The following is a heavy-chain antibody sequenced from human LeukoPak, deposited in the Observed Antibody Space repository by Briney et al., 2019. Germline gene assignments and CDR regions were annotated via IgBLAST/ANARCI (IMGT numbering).Heavy chain of an antibody. J-gene: IGHJ3*01. CDR3: ARRGTPNAFDL. Sequence: GGSLRLSCAASGFTFNNYGMHWVRQAPGRGLEWVALLWYDGTNENYADSVKGRFTISRDNSKNTMYLQMNNLRAEDTAVYYCARRGTPNAFDLWGQETMVTVSS. D-gene: IGHD3-16*01. CDR2: LWYDGTNE. CDR1: GFTFNNYG. V-gene: IGHV3-33*01.